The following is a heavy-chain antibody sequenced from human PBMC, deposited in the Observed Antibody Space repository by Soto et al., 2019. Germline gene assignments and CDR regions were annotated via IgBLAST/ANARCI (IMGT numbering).Heavy chain of an antibody. CDR3: ARASILYYDILGPNWFDH. J-gene: IGHJ5*02. D-gene: IGHD3-9*01. Sequence: SETLSLTCTVSGGSISSGDYYWSWIRQPPGKGLEWIGYIYYSGSTYYNPSLKSRVTISVDTSKNQFSLKLSSVTAADTAVYYCARASILYYDILGPNWFDHWGQGTLVXVS. CDR1: GGSISSGDYY. V-gene: IGHV4-30-4*01. CDR2: IYYSGST.